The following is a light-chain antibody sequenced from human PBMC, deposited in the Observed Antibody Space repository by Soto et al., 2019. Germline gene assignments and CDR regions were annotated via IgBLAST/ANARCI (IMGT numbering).Light chain of an antibody. Sequence: DIVMTQSPLSLPVTPGEPASISCRSSQSLLHSNGYNYLDWYLQKPGQSPQLLIYLGSNRASGVXDRFSGNGSGTDFTLXXSRVEAEDVGVYYCMQALQTPLTFGPGTKVDIK. CDR3: MQALQTPLT. CDR1: QSLLHSNGYNY. J-gene: IGKJ3*01. V-gene: IGKV2-28*01. CDR2: LGS.